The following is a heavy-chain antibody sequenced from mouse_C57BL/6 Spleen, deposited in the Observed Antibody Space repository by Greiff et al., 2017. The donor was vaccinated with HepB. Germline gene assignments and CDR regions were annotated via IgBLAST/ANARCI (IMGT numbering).Heavy chain of an antibody. CDR3: ARSGYYGSSSLYAMDY. J-gene: IGHJ4*01. CDR2: IDPSDSYT. V-gene: IGHV1-69*01. Sequence: QVHVKQPGAELVMPGASVKLSCKASGYTFTSYWMHWVKQRPGQGLEWIGEIDPSDSYTNYNQKFKGKSTLTVDKSSSTAYMQLSSLTSEDSAVYYCARSGYYGSSSLYAMDYWGQGTSVTVSS. CDR1: GYTFTSYW. D-gene: IGHD1-1*01.